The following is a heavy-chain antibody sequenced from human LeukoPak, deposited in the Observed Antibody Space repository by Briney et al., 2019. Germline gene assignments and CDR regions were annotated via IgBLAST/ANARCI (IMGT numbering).Heavy chain of an antibody. J-gene: IGHJ3*02. V-gene: IGHV4-39*07. CDR3: ARDLPPPINYDFWSGYYMSDAFDI. CDR1: GGSISSSSYY. Sequence: PSETLSLTCTVSGGSISSSSYYWGWIRQPPGKGLEWIGSIYYSGSTYYNPSLKSRVTISVDTSKNQFSLKLSSVTAADTAVYYCARDLPPPINYDFWSGYYMSDAFDIWGQGTMVTVSS. CDR2: IYYSGST. D-gene: IGHD3-3*01.